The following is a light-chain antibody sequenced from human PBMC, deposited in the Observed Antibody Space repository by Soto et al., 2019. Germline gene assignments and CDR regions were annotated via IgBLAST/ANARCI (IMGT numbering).Light chain of an antibody. CDR1: SSDIGGYNY. J-gene: IGLJ2*01. Sequence: QSVLTQPASVSGSPGQSIIIPCTGTSSDIGGYNYVSWYQQHPGKAPKLMIYEVSNRPSGVSNRFSGSKSGNTASLTISGLQAEHEGDYYCSSYTSSHTVVFGGGTKLTVL. CDR3: SSYTSSHTVV. V-gene: IGLV2-14*01. CDR2: EVS.